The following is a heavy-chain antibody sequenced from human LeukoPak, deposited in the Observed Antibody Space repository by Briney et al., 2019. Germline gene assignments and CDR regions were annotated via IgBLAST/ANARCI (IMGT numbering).Heavy chain of an antibody. Sequence: HPGGSLRLSCAASGFTFSTHEMNWVRQAPGKGLEWVSIIYNGGKTNYADSVKGRFTISRDNSKNTVYLQMNSLRAEDTAVYYCARASQILAFDYWGQGTLVTVSS. CDR2: IYNGGKT. CDR1: GFTFSTHE. D-gene: IGHD2-15*01. J-gene: IGHJ4*02. V-gene: IGHV3-66*01. CDR3: ARASQILAFDY.